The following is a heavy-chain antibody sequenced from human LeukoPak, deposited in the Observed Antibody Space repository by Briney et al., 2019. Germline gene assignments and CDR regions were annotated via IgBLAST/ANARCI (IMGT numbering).Heavy chain of an antibody. D-gene: IGHD3-10*01. V-gene: IGHV3-11*01. CDR2: ISNRSCTM. CDR1: GFIFSDYY. Sequence: PGGSLRLSCDASGFIFSDYYMSWIRQAPGKGLEWISYISNRSCTMYYADSVKGRFTISRENSKNTLFLHMNSLRAEDTAVYSCAKGYYGSGSYGWFDYWGQGTLVTVSS. CDR3: AKGYYGSGSYGWFDY. J-gene: IGHJ4*02.